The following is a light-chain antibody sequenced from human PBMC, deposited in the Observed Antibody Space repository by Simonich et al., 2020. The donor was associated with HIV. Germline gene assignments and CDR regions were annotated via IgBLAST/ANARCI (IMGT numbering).Light chain of an antibody. V-gene: IGKV1-39*01. CDR2: AAS. Sequence: DIQMTQSPSSLSASVGARVTITCRESQSISSYVNWYQQKPGKAPKLWIYAASSLQSGVPSRFSCSGSGTDFTLTISSLQPEDFATYYCQQSYSTPPYTFGQGTKLEIK. J-gene: IGKJ2*01. CDR3: QQSYSTPPYT. CDR1: QSISSY.